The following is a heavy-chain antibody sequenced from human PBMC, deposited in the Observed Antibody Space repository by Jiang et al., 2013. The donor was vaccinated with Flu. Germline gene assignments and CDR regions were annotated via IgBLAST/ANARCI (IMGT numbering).Heavy chain of an antibody. CDR1: IFNSYY. D-gene: IGHD5-18*01. V-gene: IGHV1-46*02. Sequence: IFNSYYIHWVRQAPGQGLEWMGIINPRGGSTSYAQKFQGSVTMTKDTSTSTVYMELSSLRSEDTAVYYCARGSPDTAPDYYMDVWGNGTTVTVSS. J-gene: IGHJ6*03. CDR3: ARGSPDTAPDYYMDV. CDR2: INPRGGST.